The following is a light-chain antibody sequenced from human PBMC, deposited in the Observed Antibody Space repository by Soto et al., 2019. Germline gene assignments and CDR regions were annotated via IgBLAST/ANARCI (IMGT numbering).Light chain of an antibody. CDR3: CSYAGSYTFV. J-gene: IGLJ1*01. V-gene: IGLV2-11*01. CDR1: SSDVGGYNY. Sequence: QSVLTQPRSVSGSPGQSGTISFTGTSSDVGGYNYVSWYQQHPGKAPKLMIYDVSKRPSGVPDRFSGSKSGNTASLTISGLQAEDEADYYCCSYAGSYTFVFGTGTKVTVL. CDR2: DVS.